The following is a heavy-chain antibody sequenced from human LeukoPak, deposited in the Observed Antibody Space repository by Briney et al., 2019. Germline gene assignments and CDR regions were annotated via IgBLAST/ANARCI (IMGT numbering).Heavy chain of an antibody. Sequence: GGSLRLSCAASGFTFRTYGIHWVRQAPGKGLEWVAVISYDGSNKYYADSVKGRFTISRDNSKNTLYLQMNSLRAEDTAVYYCARGYYGSSGYAFDYWGQGTLVTVSS. V-gene: IGHV3-30*03. CDR3: ARGYYGSSGYAFDY. CDR1: GFTFRTYG. CDR2: ISYDGSNK. J-gene: IGHJ4*02. D-gene: IGHD3-22*01.